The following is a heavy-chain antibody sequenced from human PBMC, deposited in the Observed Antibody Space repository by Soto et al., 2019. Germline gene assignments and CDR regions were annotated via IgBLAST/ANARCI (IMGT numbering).Heavy chain of an antibody. Sequence: QVPLVQSGAEVKKPGASVKVSCKASGYSFTANSMHWVRQAPGQGLEWMGWINPNNGGTNYARKFQGWVTMTRDTSISTAYMGLTRLKSDGTAGYYCAVQRSGVVYWGQGTLVTVSS. CDR1: GYSFTANS. CDR2: INPNNGGT. D-gene: IGHD2-15*01. CDR3: AVQRSGVVY. V-gene: IGHV1-2*04. J-gene: IGHJ4*02.